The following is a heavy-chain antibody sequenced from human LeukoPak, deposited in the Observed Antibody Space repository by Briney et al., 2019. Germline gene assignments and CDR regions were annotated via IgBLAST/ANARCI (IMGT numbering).Heavy chain of an antibody. Sequence: SETLSLTCTVSGGSINSDYWSWVRQPPGKGLEWIGNIYYSGSSTNYNPSLKSRVTISVDRSKNQFSLKLSSVTAADTAVYYCARQGHKLTLVDYYGMDVWGQGTTVTVSS. D-gene: IGHD1-26*01. V-gene: IGHV4-59*08. CDR1: GGSINSDY. CDR2: IYYSGSST. J-gene: IGHJ6*02. CDR3: ARQGHKLTLVDYYGMDV.